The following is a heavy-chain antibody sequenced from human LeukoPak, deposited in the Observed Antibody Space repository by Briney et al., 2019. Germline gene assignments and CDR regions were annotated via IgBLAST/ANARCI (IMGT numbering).Heavy chain of an antibody. CDR3: ARDQIPDYYGSGSSFDI. CDR1: GFTFDEYG. V-gene: IGHV3-20*04. D-gene: IGHD3-10*01. J-gene: IGHJ3*02. CDR2: ISLNGGAT. Sequence: PGGSLRLSCAASGFTFDEYGMSWVRQAQGKGLEWVSGISLNGGATGYADSVKGRFTISRDNGKNSLYLQMNSLRAEDTAVYYCARDQIPDYYGSGSSFDIWGQGTMVTVSS.